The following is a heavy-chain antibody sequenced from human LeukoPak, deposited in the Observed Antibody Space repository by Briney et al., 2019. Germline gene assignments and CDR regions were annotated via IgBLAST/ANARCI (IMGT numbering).Heavy chain of an antibody. J-gene: IGHJ4*02. V-gene: IGHV3-23*01. CDR1: GFTFNNYA. D-gene: IGHD2-8*01. Sequence: GGSLRLSCAASGFTFNNYALSWVRQAPGQGLQWVSAISGSGGRTYYADSVKGRFTISRDNSRNTLYLRMNSLRVEDTAIYYCAKEAPSSEQMVYVDSWGQGVLVIVSS. CDR2: ISGSGGRT. CDR3: AKEAPSSEQMVYVDS.